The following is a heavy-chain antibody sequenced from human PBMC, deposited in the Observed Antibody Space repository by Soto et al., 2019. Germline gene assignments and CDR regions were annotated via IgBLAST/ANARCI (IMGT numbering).Heavy chain of an antibody. CDR3: AKSPYSVSYLAYFDY. Sequence: ASVKVSCKASGYTFTSYYMHWVRQAPGQGLEWMGIINPSGGSTSYAQKFQGRVTMTRDTSTSTVYMELSSLRAEDTAVYYCAKSPYSVSYLAYFDYWGQGTLVTVSS. V-gene: IGHV1-46*01. J-gene: IGHJ4*02. D-gene: IGHD1-26*01. CDR2: INPSGGST. CDR1: GYTFTSYY.